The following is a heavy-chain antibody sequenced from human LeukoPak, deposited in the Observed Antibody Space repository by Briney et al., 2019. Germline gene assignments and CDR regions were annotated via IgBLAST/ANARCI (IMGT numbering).Heavy chain of an antibody. CDR2: IRSKAYGGTT. J-gene: IGHJ4*02. CDR1: GFTFSNAW. V-gene: IGHV3-49*04. CDR3: TRGGVLRFLEWLFHY. Sequence: GGSLRLSCAASGFTFSNAWMSWVRQAPGKGLEWVGFIRSKAYGGTTEYAASVKGRFTISRDDSKSIAYLQMNSLKTEDTAVYYCTRGGVLRFLEWLFHYWGQGTLVTVSS. D-gene: IGHD3-3*01.